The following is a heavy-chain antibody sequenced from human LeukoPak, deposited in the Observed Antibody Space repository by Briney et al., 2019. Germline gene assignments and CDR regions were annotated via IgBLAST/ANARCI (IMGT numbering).Heavy chain of an antibody. D-gene: IGHD2-15*01. Sequence: ASVKVSCKASGYTFTSYGISWVRQAPGQGLEWMGWISAYNGNTNYAQKLQGRVTITTDTSTSTAYIELRSLRSDDTAVYYCARDMCSGGSCYSIDAFDIWGQGTMVTVSS. V-gene: IGHV1-18*01. CDR3: ARDMCSGGSCYSIDAFDI. CDR1: GYTFTSYG. CDR2: ISAYNGNT. J-gene: IGHJ3*02.